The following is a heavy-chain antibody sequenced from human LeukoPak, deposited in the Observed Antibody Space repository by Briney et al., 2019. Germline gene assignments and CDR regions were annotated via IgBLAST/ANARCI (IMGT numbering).Heavy chain of an antibody. CDR2: IYHSGST. CDR3: ARDYESGYDNGWEQTDY. V-gene: IGHV4-38-2*02. D-gene: IGHD5-12*01. Sequence: PSETLSLTCTVSGYSISSGYYWGWIRQPPGKGLEWIGSIYHSGSTYYNPSLKSRVTISVDTSKNQFSLKLSSVTAADTAVYYCARDYESGYDNGWEQTDYWGQGTLVTVSS. CDR1: GYSISSGYY. J-gene: IGHJ4*02.